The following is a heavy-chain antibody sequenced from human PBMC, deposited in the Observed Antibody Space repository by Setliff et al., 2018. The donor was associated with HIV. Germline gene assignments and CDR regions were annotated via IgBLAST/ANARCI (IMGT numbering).Heavy chain of an antibody. CDR1: GLAVGANY. CDR2: FYSGGST. Sequence: GGSLRLSCAASGLAVGANYMSWVRQAPGKGLECVSIFYSGGSTYYSDSVKGRFTISRDKSKNSLYLQMNSLRAEDTAVYYCARDLWNYGIDSWGQGTLVTVSS. CDR3: ARDLWNYGIDS. J-gene: IGHJ5*01. V-gene: IGHV3-53*01. D-gene: IGHD1-7*01.